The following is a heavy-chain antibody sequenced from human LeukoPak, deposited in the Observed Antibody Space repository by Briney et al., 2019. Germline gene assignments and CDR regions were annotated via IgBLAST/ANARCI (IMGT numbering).Heavy chain of an antibody. CDR1: GGTFSSYA. CDR2: IIPIFGTA. CDR3: ARGGDSDAFDI. D-gene: IGHD2-21*02. V-gene: IGHV1-69*06. Sequence: SVKVSCKASGGTFSSYAISWVRQAPGHGLEWMGGIIPIFGTANYAQKFQGRVTITADKSTSTAYMELSSLRSEDTAVYYCARGGDSDAFDIWGQGTMVTVSS. J-gene: IGHJ3*02.